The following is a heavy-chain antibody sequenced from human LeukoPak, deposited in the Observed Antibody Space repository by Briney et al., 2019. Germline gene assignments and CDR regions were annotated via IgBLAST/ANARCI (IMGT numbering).Heavy chain of an antibody. J-gene: IGHJ4*02. D-gene: IGHD2-2*02. V-gene: IGHV3-73*01. Sequence: GGSLRLSCAASGVTFSASPMHWVRQASGKGLEWVGRITGTHATAYSATVKGRFIISRDDSKYTTYLQMNSLETEDTAVYYCTRERCGATSCYTNDYWGQGTLVTVSS. CDR3: TRERCGATSCYTNDY. CDR2: ITGTHAT. CDR1: GVTFSASP.